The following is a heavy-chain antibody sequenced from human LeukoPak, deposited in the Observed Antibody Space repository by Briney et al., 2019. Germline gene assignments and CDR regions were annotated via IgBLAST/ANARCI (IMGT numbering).Heavy chain of an antibody. CDR2: VYYGRTT. CDR3: VRHDGRGGATMGAFDS. J-gene: IGHJ5*01. V-gene: IGHV4-39*01. CDR1: AGSFISSSYH. Sequence: SETLSLTCTVSAGSFISSSYHWGWTRQSPGKGLEWIGTVYYGRTTYYNPSLDGRVTISLDTSANHFSLQLNSVTAADTAVYYCVRHDGRGGATMGAFDSWGQGSLVTVSS. D-gene: IGHD5-12*01.